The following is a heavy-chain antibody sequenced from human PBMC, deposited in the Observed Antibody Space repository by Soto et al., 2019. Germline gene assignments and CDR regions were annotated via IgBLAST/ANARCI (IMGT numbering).Heavy chain of an antibody. CDR1: GGSFSGYY. CDR3: ARGGRLRFLEWLPTNYYGMDV. V-gene: IGHV4-34*01. Sequence: SETLSLTCAVYGGSFSGYYWSWIRQPPGKGLEWIGEINHSVSTNYNPSLKSRVTISVDTSKNQFSLKLSSVTAADTAVYYCARGGRLRFLEWLPTNYYGMDVWGQGTTVTVSS. CDR2: INHSVST. D-gene: IGHD3-3*01. J-gene: IGHJ6*02.